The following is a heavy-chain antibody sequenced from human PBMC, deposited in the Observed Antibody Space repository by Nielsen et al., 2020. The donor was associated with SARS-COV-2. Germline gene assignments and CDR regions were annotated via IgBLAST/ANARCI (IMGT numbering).Heavy chain of an antibody. CDR1: GFTFSSYS. CDR3: SRVAAGAFDI. V-gene: IGHV3-48*01. CDR2: ISWNSGSI. J-gene: IGHJ3*02. Sequence: GESLKISCAASGFTFSSYSMNWVRQAPGKGLEWVSGISWNSGSIGYADSVKGRFTISRDNSKNTLYLQMSSLKTEDTAVYYCSRVAAGAFDIWGQGTMVTVSS. D-gene: IGHD6-25*01.